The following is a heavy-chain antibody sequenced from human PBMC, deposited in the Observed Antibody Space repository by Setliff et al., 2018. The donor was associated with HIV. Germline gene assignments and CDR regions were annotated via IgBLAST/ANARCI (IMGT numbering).Heavy chain of an antibody. D-gene: IGHD5-18*01. V-gene: IGHV4-59*01. CDR2: IYYSGST. J-gene: IGHJ4*02. Sequence: SETLSLTCTVSGGSIINYFWSWIRLPPGKRLEWIGYIYYSGSTDYNPSLKSRVTISVDTSRSQVSLKLSSVTAADTAVYYCARSPGVDTNMAFDYWGRGTLVTVSS. CDR3: ARSPGVDTNMAFDY. CDR1: GGSIINYF.